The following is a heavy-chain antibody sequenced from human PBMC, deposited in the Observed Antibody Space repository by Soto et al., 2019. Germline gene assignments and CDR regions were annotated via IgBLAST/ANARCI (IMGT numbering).Heavy chain of an antibody. J-gene: IGHJ4*02. CDR2: IKSNTYGGTT. Sequence: PGGSLRLSCAGSGFTFSNAWITWVRQAPGKGLEWVGHIKSNTYGGTTDYAAPVKGRFTISRDDSKSTLYLQTNSLETEDTAVYYCAAIRLTDQYFFDYWGQGTLVTVSS. CDR1: GFTFSNAW. CDR3: AAIRLTDQYFFDY. D-gene: IGHD2-2*02. V-gene: IGHV3-15*01.